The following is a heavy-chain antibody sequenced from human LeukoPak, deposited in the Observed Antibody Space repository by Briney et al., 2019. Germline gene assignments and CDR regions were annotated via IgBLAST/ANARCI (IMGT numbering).Heavy chain of an antibody. CDR1: GGSFSGYY. D-gene: IGHD4-17*01. CDR3: ARSDYGDYSNWFDP. Sequence: TSETLSLTCAVYGGSFSGYYWSWIRQPPGKGLEWIGEINHSGSTNYNPSLKSRVTISVDTSKNQFSLKLSSVTAADTAVYYCARSDYGDYSNWFDPWGQGTLVTVSS. CDR2: INHSGST. V-gene: IGHV4-34*01. J-gene: IGHJ5*02.